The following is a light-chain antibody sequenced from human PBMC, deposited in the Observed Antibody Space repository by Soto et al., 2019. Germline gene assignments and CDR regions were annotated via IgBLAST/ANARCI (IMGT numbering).Light chain of an antibody. J-gene: IGKJ1*01. V-gene: IGKV1-5*03. CDR3: QQYNTFLPT. Sequence: DTQMTQSPSTLSASVGDRVTITCRASQSISNWLAWYQQRPGRDPKLLIYKASNLQSGVPSRFSGSGSGTEFTLTINSLQPDDFAIYYCQQYNTFLPTFGQGTKVEFK. CDR1: QSISNW. CDR2: KAS.